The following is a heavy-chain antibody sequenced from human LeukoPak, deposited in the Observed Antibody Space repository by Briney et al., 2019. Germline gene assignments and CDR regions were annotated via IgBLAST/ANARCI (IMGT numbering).Heavy chain of an antibody. CDR2: IRRKTDGETT. J-gene: IGHJ4*02. V-gene: IGHV3-15*01. CDR3: AKRPAPVDTAMGR. D-gene: IGHD5-18*01. Sequence: GGSLRLSCAASGFTFSNVWMSWVRQVPGKGLEWVGRIRRKTDGETTDHAAPVKGRFTISRDDSKNTLYLQMNSLRAEDTAVYYCAKRPAPVDTAMGRRGQGTLVTVSS. CDR1: GFTFSNVW.